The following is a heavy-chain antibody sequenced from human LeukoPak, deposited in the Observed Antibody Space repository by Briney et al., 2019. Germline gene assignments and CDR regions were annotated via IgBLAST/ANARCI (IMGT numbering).Heavy chain of an antibody. D-gene: IGHD6-19*01. CDR1: GYTFTSFG. V-gene: IGHV1-18*01. CDR3: ARAVGSGWSSYFDY. Sequence: VACVKVSCKASGYTFTSFGISWVRQALGQGLGWMGWITTYNGNTKYAQKVQGRVTMTTDTSTSTAYMELRSLRSDDTAVYYCARAVGSGWSSYFDYWGQGTLVAVSS. J-gene: IGHJ4*02. CDR2: ITTYNGNT.